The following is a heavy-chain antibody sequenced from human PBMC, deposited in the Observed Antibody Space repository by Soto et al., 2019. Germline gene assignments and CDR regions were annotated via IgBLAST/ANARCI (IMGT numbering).Heavy chain of an antibody. CDR3: ARDIFTDPIGFDP. CDR1: GGSISSGDYY. CDR2: IYYSEIT. J-gene: IGHJ5*02. V-gene: IGHV4-30-4*01. D-gene: IGHD3-9*01. Sequence: QVQLQESGPGLVKPSQTLSLTCTVSGGSISSGDYYWSWIRQPPGKGLEWIGYIYYSEITYYNPSLKSRVTISVDTSKNQFSLKLSSVTAADTAVYYCARDIFTDPIGFDPWGQGTLVIVSS.